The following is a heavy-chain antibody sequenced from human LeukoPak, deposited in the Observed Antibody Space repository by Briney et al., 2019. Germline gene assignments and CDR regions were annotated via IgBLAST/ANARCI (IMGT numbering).Heavy chain of an antibody. D-gene: IGHD3-10*01. CDR1: GFTVSNNY. J-gene: IGHJ4*02. V-gene: IGHV3-66*02. CDR3: ARWRVPGYFDY. Sequence: GGSLRLSCAASGFTVSNNYMSWVRQAPGKGLEWVSVIYTDGTTYYADSVKGRFTISRDNSKNTLYLQMNSLRAEDTAVYYCARWRVPGYFDYWGQVALVTVFS. CDR2: IYTDGTT.